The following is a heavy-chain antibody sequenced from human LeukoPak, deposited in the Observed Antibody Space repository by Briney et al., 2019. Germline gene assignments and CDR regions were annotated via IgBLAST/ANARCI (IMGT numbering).Heavy chain of an antibody. CDR3: AREFDGGSYLSVGDAFDI. V-gene: IGHV3-48*01. J-gene: IGHJ3*02. CDR1: GFTFSSYS. CDR2: ITGSISTI. Sequence: PGGSLRLSCAASGFTFSSYSMNWVRQAPGKGLEWVSYITGSISTIYYTDSVKGRFTISRDNAKNSVYLQMNSLRLEDTAVYYCAREFDGGSYLSVGDAFDIWGQVTMVIVSS. D-gene: IGHD1-26*01.